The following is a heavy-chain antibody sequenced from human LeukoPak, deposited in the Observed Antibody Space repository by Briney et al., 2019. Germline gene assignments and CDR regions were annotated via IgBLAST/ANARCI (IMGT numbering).Heavy chain of an antibody. D-gene: IGHD6-13*01. J-gene: IGHJ4*02. CDR3: ARGGGRAAAAVLFDY. V-gene: IGHV3-30*03. CDR1: GFTFSSYG. CDR2: ISYDGSNK. Sequence: GGSLRLSCAASGFTFSSYGMHWVRQAPGKGLEWVAVISYDGSNKYYADSVKGRFTISRDNSKNTLYLQMNSLRAEDTAVYYCARGGGRAAAAVLFDYWGQGTLVTVSS.